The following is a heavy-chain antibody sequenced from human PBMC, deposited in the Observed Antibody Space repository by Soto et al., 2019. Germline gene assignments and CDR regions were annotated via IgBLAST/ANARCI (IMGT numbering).Heavy chain of an antibody. CDR2: ISYDVSNK. CDR1: GFAFSSYG. D-gene: IGHD2-21*02. J-gene: IGHJ4*02. V-gene: IGHV3-30*18. CDR3: AKGKRTAVVTPFDY. Sequence: GGSLRLSCAASGFAFSSYGMHWVRQAPGKGLEWVAVISYDVSNKYYADSVKGRFTISRGNSKDTLYLQMNSLRTEDMAVYYCAKGKRTAVVTPFDYWGQGTLITVSS.